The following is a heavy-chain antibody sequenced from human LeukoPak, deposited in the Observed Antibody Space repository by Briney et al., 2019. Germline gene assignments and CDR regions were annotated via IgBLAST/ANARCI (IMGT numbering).Heavy chain of an antibody. Sequence: AETLSLSCTASGGSISGYYRSWVRQPPGKGLEWMGYIYYSGGTNYNPYLKSRFTTSLDASKDQFSLKLSSVTAADTAVYYCARDPRGCSGGSCYSIWGQGTLVTVSA. CDR1: GGSISGYY. V-gene: IGHV4-59*01. D-gene: IGHD2-15*01. CDR2: IYYSGGT. J-gene: IGHJ4*02. CDR3: ARDPRGCSGGSCYSI.